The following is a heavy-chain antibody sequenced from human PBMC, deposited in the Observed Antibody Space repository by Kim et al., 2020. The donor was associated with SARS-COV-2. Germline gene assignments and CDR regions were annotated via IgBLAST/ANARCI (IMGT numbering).Heavy chain of an antibody. Sequence: GGSLRLSCAASGFTFSSYAMSWVRQAPGKGLEWVSAISGSGGSTYYADSVKGRFTISRDNSKNTLYLQMNSLRAEDTAVYYCANQQLAQSYYYYYGMDVWGQGTTVTVSS. CDR1: GFTFSSYA. J-gene: IGHJ6*02. D-gene: IGHD6-13*01. CDR3: ANQQLAQSYYYYYGMDV. V-gene: IGHV3-23*01. CDR2: ISGSGGST.